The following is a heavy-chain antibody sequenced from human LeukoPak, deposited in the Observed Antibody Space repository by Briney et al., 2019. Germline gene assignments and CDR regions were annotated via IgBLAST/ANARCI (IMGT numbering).Heavy chain of an antibody. Sequence: ASVKVSCKASGYTFTGYYIHWVRQAPGQGLEWMGRISPNSGGTNYAQKFQGWVTMTRDTSTSTAYMELSRLRSDDTAVYYCARAPDILTGYSLDYWGQGTLVTVSS. J-gene: IGHJ4*02. CDR2: ISPNSGGT. D-gene: IGHD3-9*01. CDR1: GYTFTGYY. V-gene: IGHV1-2*04. CDR3: ARAPDILTGYSLDY.